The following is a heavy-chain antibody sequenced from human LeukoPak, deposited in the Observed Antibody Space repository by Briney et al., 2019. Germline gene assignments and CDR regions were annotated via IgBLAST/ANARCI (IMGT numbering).Heavy chain of an antibody. CDR1: GGSISSSSYY. J-gene: IGHJ5*02. V-gene: IGHV4-39*01. D-gene: IGHD2-2*01. Sequence: SETLSLTCTVSGGSISSSSYYWGWTRQPPGKGLEWIGSIYYSGGTYYNPSLKSRVTIFVDTSKNQFSLKLSSVTAADTAVYYCARYCSSTNCPSNWFDPWGQGTLVTVSS. CDR3: ARYCSSTNCPSNWFDP. CDR2: IYYSGGT.